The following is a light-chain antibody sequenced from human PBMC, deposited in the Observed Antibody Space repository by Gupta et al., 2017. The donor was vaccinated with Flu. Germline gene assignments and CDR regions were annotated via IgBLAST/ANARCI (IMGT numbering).Light chain of an antibody. CDR1: SSVSRGYND. V-gene: IGLV2-11*01. CDR2: DSN. J-gene: IGLJ1*01. CDR3: CLSGGVFYV. Sequence: QSATASCSSSSSVSRGYNDASWHQQPPSNAPKLMYEDSNKPSAGFNDRFAGKTSGKTAPTTSSRLQDEDDADYCCCLSGGVFYVFGSGTKVTVL.